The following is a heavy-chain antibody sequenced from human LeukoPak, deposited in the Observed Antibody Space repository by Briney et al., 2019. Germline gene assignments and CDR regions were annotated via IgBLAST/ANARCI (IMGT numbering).Heavy chain of an antibody. CDR1: GFTFSSYS. Sequence: GGSLSLSCAASGFTFSSYSMNWIRQAPGGGLEWVSVIYSGGSTYYADSVKGRFTISRDKSKNTLYLQMNNLRAEDTAVYYCASTQRGDYFDYWGQGTLVTVSS. CDR2: IYSGGST. V-gene: IGHV3-66*01. D-gene: IGHD2-15*01. J-gene: IGHJ4*02. CDR3: ASTQRGDYFDY.